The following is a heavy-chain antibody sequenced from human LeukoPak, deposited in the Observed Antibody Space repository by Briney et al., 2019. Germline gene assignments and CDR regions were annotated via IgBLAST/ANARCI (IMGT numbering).Heavy chain of an antibody. CDR3: ARDFTDIVVVPAAMESYYYYYMDV. Sequence: PSETLSLTCTVSGGSISSGSYYWGWIRQPAGKGLEWIGRIYTSGSTNYNPSLKSRVTISVNTSKNQFSLKLSSVTAADTAVYYCARDFTDIVVVPAAMESYYYYYMDVWGKGTTVTISS. CDR2: IYTSGST. CDR1: GGSISSGSYY. J-gene: IGHJ6*03. V-gene: IGHV4-61*02. D-gene: IGHD2-2*01.